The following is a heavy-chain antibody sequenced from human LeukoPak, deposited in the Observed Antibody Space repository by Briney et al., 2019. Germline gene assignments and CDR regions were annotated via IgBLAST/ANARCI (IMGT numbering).Heavy chain of an antibody. CDR2: IYYSGST. CDR3: ARGGYPPHYYGMDV. V-gene: IGHV4-59*01. CDR1: GGSFSGYY. J-gene: IGHJ6*02. D-gene: IGHD3-22*01. Sequence: SETLSLTCAVYGGSFSGYYWSWIRQPPGKGLEWIGYIYYSGSTNYNPSLKSRVTISVDTSKNQFSPKLSSVTAADTAVYYCARGGYPPHYYGMDVWGQGTTVTVSS.